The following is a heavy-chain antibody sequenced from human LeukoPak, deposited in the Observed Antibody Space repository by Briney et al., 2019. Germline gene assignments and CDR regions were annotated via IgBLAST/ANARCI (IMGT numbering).Heavy chain of an antibody. J-gene: IGHJ3*02. CDR3: AKGPYGPGAFDI. Sequence: GGSLRLSCAASGFTFSSSVMSWVRQAPGKGLEWVSDIGGSRGTTNYADSVKGRFTISRDNSKNTLYLQMNSLRAEDTAVYYCAKGPYGPGAFDIWGQGTVVTVSS. D-gene: IGHD3-10*01. V-gene: IGHV3-23*01. CDR2: IGGSRGTT. CDR1: GFTFSSSV.